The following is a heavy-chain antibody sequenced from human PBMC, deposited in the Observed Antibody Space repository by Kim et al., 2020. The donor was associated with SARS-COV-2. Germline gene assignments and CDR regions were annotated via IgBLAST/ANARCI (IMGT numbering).Heavy chain of an antibody. J-gene: IGHJ6*01. Sequence: SETLSLTCIVSGGSVSRSNYYWSWIRQPPGRGLEWIGYISYSGSTNYNPSLKSRVTISVDTSKNQFSLKLSSVTAADTAVYYCAREEVVPAGIGHYYYYGMDIWXXGTTVTVSS. V-gene: IGHV4-61*01. CDR1: GGSVSRSNYY. D-gene: IGHD2-2*02. CDR3: AREEVVPAGIGHYYYYGMDI. CDR2: ISYSGST.